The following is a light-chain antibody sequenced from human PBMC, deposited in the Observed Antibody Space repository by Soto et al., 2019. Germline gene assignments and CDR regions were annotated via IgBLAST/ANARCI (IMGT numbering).Light chain of an antibody. Sequence: DIQMTQSPSPLSASVGDRVTITCRASQNINSWLAWYQQKPGKAPKLLIFAASSLQSGVPSRFSGSRSGPDFTLTISSLQPEDFATYYCQQSYSSPPTFGQGTKVDIK. CDR3: QQSYSSPPT. CDR2: AAS. V-gene: IGKV1-39*01. CDR1: QNINSW. J-gene: IGKJ1*01.